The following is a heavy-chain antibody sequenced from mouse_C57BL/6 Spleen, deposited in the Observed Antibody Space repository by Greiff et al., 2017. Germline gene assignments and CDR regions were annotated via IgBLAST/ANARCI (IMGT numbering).Heavy chain of an antibody. J-gene: IGHJ2*01. Sequence: EVQVVESGGGLVKPGGSLKLSCAASGFTFSDYGMHWVRQAPEQGLEWVAYIGSGSSTIYYAATVKGRFTISTDTAKNTLFLQMTSLRSEYTALYYCARDGYYVNYFDYWGQGTTLTVSA. V-gene: IGHV5-17*01. CDR3: ARDGYYVNYFDY. CDR2: IGSGSSTI. D-gene: IGHD2-3*01. CDR1: GFTFSDYG.